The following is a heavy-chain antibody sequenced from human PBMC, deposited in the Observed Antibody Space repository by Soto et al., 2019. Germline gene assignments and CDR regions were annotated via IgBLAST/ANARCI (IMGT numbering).Heavy chain of an antibody. CDR1: GGSISGYY. CDR3: ARSQAHYGSGSYFFYYYGMDV. J-gene: IGHJ6*02. CDR2: IYYSGST. V-gene: IGHV4-59*08. Sequence: SETLSLTCTVSGGSISGYYWSWLRQPPGKGLEWIGYIYYSGSTNYNPSLKSRVTISVDTSKNQFSLKLSSVTAADTAVYYCARSQAHYGSGSYFFYYYGMDVWGQGTTVTVSS. D-gene: IGHD3-10*01.